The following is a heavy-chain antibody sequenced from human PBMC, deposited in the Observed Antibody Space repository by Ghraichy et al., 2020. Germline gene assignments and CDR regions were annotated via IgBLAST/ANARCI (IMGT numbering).Heavy chain of an antibody. CDR3: ARGEGYADYAAY. V-gene: IGHV4/OR15-8*01. CDR1: GASITISNW. D-gene: IGHD5-18*01. J-gene: IGHJ4*02. CDR2: TFVSGSS. Sequence: SETLSLTCDVSGASITISNWWTWVRQSPGKGLEFIGETFVSGSSNYNPSLNGRATITVVKSKSQISLKLTSVTAADTAIYFCARGEGYADYAAYWGQGTLVRVSS.